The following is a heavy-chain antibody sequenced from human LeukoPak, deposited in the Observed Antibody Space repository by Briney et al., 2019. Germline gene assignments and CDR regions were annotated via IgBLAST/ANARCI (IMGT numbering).Heavy chain of an antibody. Sequence: PSETLSLTCTVSGGSISSSSYYWGWIRQPPGKGLEWIGSIYYSGSTYYNPFLKSRVTISVDTSKNQFSLKLSSVTAADTAVYYCASDYGDYRLIDYWGQGTLVTVSS. CDR3: ASDYGDYRLIDY. CDR1: GGSISSSSYY. CDR2: IYYSGST. D-gene: IGHD4-17*01. J-gene: IGHJ4*02. V-gene: IGHV4-39*01.